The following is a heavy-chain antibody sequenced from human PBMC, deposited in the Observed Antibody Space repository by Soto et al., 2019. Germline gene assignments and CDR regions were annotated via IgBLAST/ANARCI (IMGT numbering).Heavy chain of an antibody. CDR3: ALLIQLWSLSALDP. Sequence: GASVKVSCKASGYTFTSYGICWVRQAPGQGLEWMGWISAYNGNTNYVQKLQGRVTMTTDTSTSTAYMELRSLRSDDTAVYYCALLIQLWSLSALDPWGQGTLVPVSS. CDR2: ISAYNGNT. CDR1: GYTFTSYG. J-gene: IGHJ5*02. V-gene: IGHV1-18*01. D-gene: IGHD5-18*01.